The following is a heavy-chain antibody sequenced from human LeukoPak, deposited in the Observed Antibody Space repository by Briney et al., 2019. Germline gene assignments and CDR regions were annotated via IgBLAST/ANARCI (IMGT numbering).Heavy chain of an antibody. D-gene: IGHD3-3*01. V-gene: IGHV3-53*01. CDR2: IYSGGST. J-gene: IGHJ4*02. CDR3: ARASSSLGVDFDY. Sequence: GGSLRLSCAASGFTFSSYSMNWVRQAPGKGLEWVSVIYSGGSTYYADSVKGRFTISRDNSKNTLYLQMNSLRAEDTAVYYCARASSSLGVDFDYWGQGTLVTVSS. CDR1: GFTFSSYS.